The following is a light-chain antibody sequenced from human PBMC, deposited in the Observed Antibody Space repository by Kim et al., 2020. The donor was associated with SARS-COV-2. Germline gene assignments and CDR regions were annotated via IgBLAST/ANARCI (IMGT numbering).Light chain of an antibody. CDR3: AAWEDSPDGYVV. CDR2: TNN. Sequence: QRLSSSCSGSTANIETNTVNWYRQLPGAAPKLLIHTNNQRPSGVPDRFSGSRFGTSASLTISGLQSEDEADYFCAAWEDSPDGYVVFGGGTKLTVL. CDR1: TANIETNT. V-gene: IGLV1-44*01. J-gene: IGLJ2*01.